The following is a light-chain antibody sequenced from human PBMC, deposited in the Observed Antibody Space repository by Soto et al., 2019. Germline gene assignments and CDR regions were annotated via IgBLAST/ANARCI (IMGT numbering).Light chain of an antibody. CDR2: GAS. CDR3: QQYGSSPT. J-gene: IGKJ1*01. CDR1: QSVSSSY. Sequence: EIVLTQSPGTLSLSPGERATLSCRASQSVSSSYLAWYQQKPGQAPRLLIYGASSRATGIPDRFSGSGSGTDFTLTISRLEREDFAVSYCQQYGSSPTFGQGTQVEIK. V-gene: IGKV3-20*01.